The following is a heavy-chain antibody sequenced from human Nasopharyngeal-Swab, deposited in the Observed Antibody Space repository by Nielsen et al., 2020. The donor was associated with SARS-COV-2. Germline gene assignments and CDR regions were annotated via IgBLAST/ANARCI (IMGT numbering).Heavy chain of an antibody. CDR2: ISWNSGSI. CDR1: GFTFDDYA. D-gene: IGHD3-16*01. J-gene: IGHJ4*02. CDR3: AKANYDYVWGSYSDY. Sequence: SLKISCSSSGFTFDDYAMHWFRQAPGKGLEWVSGISWNSGSIGYADSVKGRFTISRDNAKNSLYLQMNSLKAEDTALYHCAKANYDYVWGSYSDYWGQGTLVTVSS. V-gene: IGHV3-9*01.